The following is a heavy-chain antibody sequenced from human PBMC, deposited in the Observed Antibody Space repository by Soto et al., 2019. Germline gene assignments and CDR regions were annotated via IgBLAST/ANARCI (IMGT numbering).Heavy chain of an antibody. CDR1: GASISSSY. V-gene: IGHV4-59*01. Sequence: QVQLQESGPGLVKPSETLSLTCTVSGASISSSYWSWIRQSPGKGLEWIGYVHYSGSTKYNPSLNGRVTISVDTSKNQFSLKLSSVTAADTALYYCARGYYDSNGQSNTFDIWGQGTMVTVSS. CDR2: VHYSGST. J-gene: IGHJ3*02. CDR3: ARGYYDSNGQSNTFDI. D-gene: IGHD3-22*01.